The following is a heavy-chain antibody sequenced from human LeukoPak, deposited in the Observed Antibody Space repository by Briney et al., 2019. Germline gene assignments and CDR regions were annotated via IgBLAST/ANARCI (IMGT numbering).Heavy chain of an antibody. V-gene: IGHV3-23*01. CDR1: GFTFSSYA. D-gene: IGHD3-22*01. J-gene: IGHJ3*02. CDR3: ARDLRITMIIVIIGAFDI. Sequence: GGSLRLSCAASGFTFSSYAMSWVRQAPGKGLEWVSSITGGGGGTNYADSVKGRFTISRDNSNNTLYLQMNSLRAEDTAVYYCARDLRITMIIVIIGAFDIWGQGTMVTVSS. CDR2: ITGGGGGT.